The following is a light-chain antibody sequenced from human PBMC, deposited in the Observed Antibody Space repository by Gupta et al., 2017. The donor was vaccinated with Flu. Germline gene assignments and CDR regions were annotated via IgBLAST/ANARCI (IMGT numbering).Light chain of an antibody. Sequence: QSALTQPPSASGSPGQSVSISCTGTSSDVGGYNYVSWYQQHPGKAPKLMIYEVSKRPSGVPDRFSGSKSGNTASLTVSGLQAEDEADYHCSSYAGDSNYWVFGGGTKLTVL. CDR1: SSDVGGYNY. V-gene: IGLV2-8*01. CDR3: SSYAGDSNYWV. J-gene: IGLJ3*02. CDR2: EVS.